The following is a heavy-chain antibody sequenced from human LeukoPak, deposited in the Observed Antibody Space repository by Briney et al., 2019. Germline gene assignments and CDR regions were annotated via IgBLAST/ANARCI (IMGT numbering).Heavy chain of an antibody. CDR3: ARGRYDILTGYSDY. Sequence: ASVTVSCKASGYTFTSYGISWVRQAPGQGLEWMGWISAYNGNTNYAQKLQGRVTMTTDTSTSTAYMELRSLRSEDTAVYYCARGRYDILTGYSDYWGQGTLVTVSS. CDR1: GYTFTSYG. J-gene: IGHJ4*02. D-gene: IGHD3-9*01. CDR2: ISAYNGNT. V-gene: IGHV1-18*01.